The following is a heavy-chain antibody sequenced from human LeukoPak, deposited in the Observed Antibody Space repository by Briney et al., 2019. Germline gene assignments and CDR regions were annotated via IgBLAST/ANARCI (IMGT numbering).Heavy chain of an antibody. CDR1: GFTFSSYG. Sequence: PGGSLRLSCAASGFTFSSYGMHWVRQAPGKGLEWVAVISYDGSNKYYADSVKGRFTITRDNSKNTLCLQMNSLRAEDTAVYYCTYTGSSWVYYYGMDVWGQGTTVTVSS. D-gene: IGHD6-13*01. V-gene: IGHV3-30*03. CDR2: ISYDGSNK. J-gene: IGHJ6*02. CDR3: TYTGSSWVYYYGMDV.